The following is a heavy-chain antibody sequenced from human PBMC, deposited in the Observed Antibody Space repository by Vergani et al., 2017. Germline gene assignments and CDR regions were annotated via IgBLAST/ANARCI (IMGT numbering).Heavy chain of an antibody. J-gene: IGHJ6*02. CDR1: GFTFSTFN. CDR3: SKEEQYTAPWERGYFHVLHV. Sequence: LESGGGLVQPGGSIRLSCFGSGFTFSTFNMHWVRQIPGKGLEYISGISSDGKSTNYAKSVKGRFIVTRDNSKNSLHLQMVNLRVEDTGIYFCSKEEQYTAPWERGYFHVLHVGDEETTVSVSS. V-gene: IGHV3-64*01. CDR2: ISSDGKST. D-gene: IGHD1-26*01.